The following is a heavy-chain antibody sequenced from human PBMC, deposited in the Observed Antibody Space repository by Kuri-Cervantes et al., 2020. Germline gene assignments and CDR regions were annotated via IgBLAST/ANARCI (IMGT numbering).Heavy chain of an antibody. CDR3: AKPLSIAAAGGWYFDL. V-gene: IGHV3-7*03. D-gene: IGHD6-13*01. Sequence: GESLKISCAASGFTFSSYWMSWVRQAPGKGLEWVANIKQDGSEKYYVDSVKGRFTISRDNAKNSLYLQMNSLRAEDTAVYYCAKPLSIAAAGGWYFDLWGRGTLVTVSS. CDR2: IKQDGSEK. J-gene: IGHJ2*01. CDR1: GFTFSSYW.